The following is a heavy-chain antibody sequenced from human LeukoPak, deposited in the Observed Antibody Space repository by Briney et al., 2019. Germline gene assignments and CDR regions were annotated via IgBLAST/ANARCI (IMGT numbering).Heavy chain of an antibody. J-gene: IGHJ4*02. CDR3: ARDPEVYCSSTSCYRGPLDY. Sequence: GGSLRLPCAASGFTFSSYAMHWVRQAPGKGLEWVAVISYDGSNKYYADSVKGRFTISRDNSKNTLYLQMNSLRAEDTAVYYCARDPEVYCSSTSCYRGPLDYWGQGTLVTVSS. V-gene: IGHV3-30-3*01. CDR2: ISYDGSNK. CDR1: GFTFSSYA. D-gene: IGHD2-2*02.